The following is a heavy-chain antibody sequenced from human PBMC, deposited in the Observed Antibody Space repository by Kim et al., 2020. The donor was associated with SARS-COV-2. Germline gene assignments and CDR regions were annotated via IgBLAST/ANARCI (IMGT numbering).Heavy chain of an antibody. CDR1: GFTFSSYG. CDR2: ISYDGSNK. J-gene: IGHJ3*02. CDR3: ARDHKPLWFGDDAFDI. D-gene: IGHD3-10*01. Sequence: GGSLRLSCAASGFTFSSYGMHWVRQAPGKGLEWVAVISYDGSNKYYADSVKGRFTISRDNSKNTLYLQMNSLRAEDTAVYYCARDHKPLWFGDDAFDIWG. V-gene: IGHV3-33*05.